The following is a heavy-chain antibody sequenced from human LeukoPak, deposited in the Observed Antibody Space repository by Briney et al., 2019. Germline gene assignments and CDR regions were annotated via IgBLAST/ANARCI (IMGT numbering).Heavy chain of an antibody. CDR3: ARSHITMVRGVITHFDY. D-gene: IGHD3-10*01. CDR1: GYTFTSYY. V-gene: IGHV1-46*01. CDR2: INPSGGST. Sequence: ASVKVSCKASGYTFTSYYMHWVRQAPGQGLEWMGIINPSGGSTSYAQKFQGRLTMTRDTSTSTVYMELSSLRSEDTAVYYCARSHITMVRGVITHFDYWGQGTLVTVSS. J-gene: IGHJ4*02.